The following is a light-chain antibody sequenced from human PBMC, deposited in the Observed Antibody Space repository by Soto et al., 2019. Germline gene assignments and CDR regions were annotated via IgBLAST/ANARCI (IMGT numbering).Light chain of an antibody. V-gene: IGKV3D-20*02. CDR2: DAS. Sequence: EIVWTQSPGTLSLSPGERATLSCRASQSVTSNYLAWYKQKPGQAPRLISYDASNRATGIPARFSGSGSGTDFTLTISSLEPEDFAVYYCQQRSSWPLTFGGGTKVDIK. J-gene: IGKJ4*01. CDR3: QQRSSWPLT. CDR1: QSVTSNY.